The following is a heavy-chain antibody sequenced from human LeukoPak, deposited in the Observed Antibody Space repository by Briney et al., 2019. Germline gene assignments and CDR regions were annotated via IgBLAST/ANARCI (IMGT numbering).Heavy chain of an antibody. Sequence: SVKVSCKASGGTFSSYAISWVRQAPGQGLEWMGRIIPILGIANYAQKFQGRVTITADKSTSTAYMELSSLRSEDTAVYYCARRDSIEDAFDIWGQGTMVTVSS. CDR3: ARRDSIEDAFDI. J-gene: IGHJ3*02. V-gene: IGHV1-69*04. D-gene: IGHD3-22*01. CDR1: GGTFSSYA. CDR2: IIPILGIA.